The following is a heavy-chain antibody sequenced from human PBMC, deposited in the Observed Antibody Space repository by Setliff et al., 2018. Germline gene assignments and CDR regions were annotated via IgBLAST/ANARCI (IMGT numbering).Heavy chain of an antibody. CDR2: ISDSLSTT. D-gene: IGHD3-10*01. Sequence: GESLKISCAASGFTVSSNDMSWVRQAPGKGLEWVSYISDSLSTTYYTDSVRGRFTISRDDSKKILYLQMDSLRAEDTAIYYCARERSVVQGVFFRSHGLDVWGQGTTVTVSS. J-gene: IGHJ6*02. CDR3: ARERSVVQGVFFRSHGLDV. CDR1: GFTVSSND. V-gene: IGHV3-48*04.